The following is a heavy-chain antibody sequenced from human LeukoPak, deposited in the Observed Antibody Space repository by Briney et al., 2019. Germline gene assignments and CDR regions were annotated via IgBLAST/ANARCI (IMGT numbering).Heavy chain of an antibody. CDR2: IWYDGSNK. J-gene: IGHJ4*02. D-gene: IGHD2-2*02. CDR1: GFTFSSYD. V-gene: IGHV3-33*06. Sequence: AGSLRLSCAASGFTFSSYDMHWVRQAPGKGLEWVAVIWYDGSNKYYADSVKGRFTISRDNSKNTLYLQMNSLRAEDTAVYYCAKEYCSSTSCYTAPFDYWGQGTLVTVSS. CDR3: AKEYCSSTSCYTAPFDY.